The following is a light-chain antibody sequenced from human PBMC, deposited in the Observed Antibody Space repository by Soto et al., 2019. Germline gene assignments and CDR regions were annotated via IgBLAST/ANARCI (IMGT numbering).Light chain of an antibody. J-gene: IGKJ4*01. CDR3: QQTRSYPST. CDR1: QSVRTN. Sequence: EIVLTQSPGTLSLSPGETVTLSCRASQSVRTNLAWYQHKPGQAPRLLIYGASTRATGIPARFSGSGSGTDFTLTISSLQAEDFATYYCQQTRSYPSTFGGGTKVDIK. V-gene: IGKV3-15*01. CDR2: GAS.